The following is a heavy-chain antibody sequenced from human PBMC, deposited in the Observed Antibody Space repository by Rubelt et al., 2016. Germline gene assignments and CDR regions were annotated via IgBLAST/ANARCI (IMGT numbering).Heavy chain of an antibody. CDR3: ARDLGARTGYSSGWYYYYGMDV. J-gene: IGHJ6*02. CDR2: ISAYNGNT. V-gene: IGHV1-18*01. Sequence: QGLEWMGWISAYNGNTNYAQKLQGRVTMTTGTSTSTAYMELRSLRSDDTAVYYCARDLGARTGYSSGWYYYYGMDVWGQGTTVTVSS. D-gene: IGHD6-19*01.